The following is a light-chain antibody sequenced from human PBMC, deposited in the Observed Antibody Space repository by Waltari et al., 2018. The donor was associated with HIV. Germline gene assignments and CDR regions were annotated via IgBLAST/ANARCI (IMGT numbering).Light chain of an antibody. CDR3: CSYRSFGASVV. CDR2: EVR. V-gene: IGLV2-14*03. CDR1: TSDIGTYPY. J-gene: IGLJ2*01. Sequence: QPALTQPASVSGSPGQSITIPCAGTTSDIGTYPYLSWYQQHTGKAPKLIIFEVRSRPSGGSTRFSGSKTGNTASLTISRLQADDEGDYYCCSYRSFGASVVFGCGTKLTVL.